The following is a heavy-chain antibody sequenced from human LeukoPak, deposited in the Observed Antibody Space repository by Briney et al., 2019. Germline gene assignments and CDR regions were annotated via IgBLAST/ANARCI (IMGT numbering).Heavy chain of an antibody. D-gene: IGHD5-24*01. Sequence: SETLSLTCTVSGGSISSYYWSWIRQPPGKGPEWIGYIYYSGSTNYNPSLKSRVTISVDTSKNQFSLKLSSVTAADTAVYYCARIVEMATIWVWFDPWGQGTLVTVSS. CDR2: IYYSGST. V-gene: IGHV4-59*01. CDR3: ARIVEMATIWVWFDP. CDR1: GGSISSYY. J-gene: IGHJ5*02.